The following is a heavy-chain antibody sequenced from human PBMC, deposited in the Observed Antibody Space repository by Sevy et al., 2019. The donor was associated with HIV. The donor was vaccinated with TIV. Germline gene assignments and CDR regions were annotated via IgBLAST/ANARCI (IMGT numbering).Heavy chain of an antibody. CDR1: GFTFSSYA. D-gene: IGHD6-13*01. J-gene: IGHJ5*02. CDR2: ISGGAYST. Sequence: GGSLRLSCEASGFTFSSYAMSWVRQAPGKGLDWVSTISGGAYSTYSTDSVKGRFTISSDNSKNTLYLQMNSLSVEDTDVYYCANDPIAAAGGGWFDPWGQGTLVTVSS. CDR3: ANDPIAAAGGGWFDP. V-gene: IGHV3-23*01.